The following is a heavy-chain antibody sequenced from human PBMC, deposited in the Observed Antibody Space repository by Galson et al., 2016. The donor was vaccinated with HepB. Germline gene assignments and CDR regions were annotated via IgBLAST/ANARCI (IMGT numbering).Heavy chain of an antibody. CDR1: GFTLSPYD. V-gene: IGHV3-13*01. CDR3: TRGWGSSGYFPHDCFDI. CDR2: IDSAGDT. Sequence: SLRLSCAASGFTLSPYDMHWVRQVTGKGLEWVAGIDSAGDTYYAVSVKGRFTISRENAKNSLSLQMNSLRAGDTALYYCTRGWGSSGYFPHDCFDIWGQGTMVAVSS. D-gene: IGHD3-22*01. J-gene: IGHJ3*02.